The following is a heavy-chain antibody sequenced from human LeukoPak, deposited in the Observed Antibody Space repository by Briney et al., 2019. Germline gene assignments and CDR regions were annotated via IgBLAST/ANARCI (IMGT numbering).Heavy chain of an antibody. CDR2: IIPIFGTA. D-gene: IGHD6-19*01. V-gene: IGHV1-69*13. Sequence: ASVKVSCKASGGTFSSYAISWVRQAPGQGLEWMGGIIPIFGTANYAQKFQGRVTITADESTSTAYMELSSPRSEDTAVYYCARDRYSSGGGVFDIWGQGTMVTVSS. CDR3: ARDRYSSGGGVFDI. CDR1: GGTFSSYA. J-gene: IGHJ3*02.